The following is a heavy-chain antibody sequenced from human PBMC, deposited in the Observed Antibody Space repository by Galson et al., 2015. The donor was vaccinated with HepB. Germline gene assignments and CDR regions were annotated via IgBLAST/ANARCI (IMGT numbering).Heavy chain of an antibody. CDR3: ASRGGYSYGYVGY. V-gene: IGHV4-34*01. J-gene: IGHJ4*02. CDR1: GGSFSGYY. Sequence: LSLTCAVYGGSFSGYYWSWIRQPPGKGLEWIGEINHSGGTNYNPSLKSRVTISVDTSKNQFSLKLSSVTAADTAVYYCASRGGYSYGYVGYWGQGTLVTVSS. CDR2: INHSGGT. D-gene: IGHD5-18*01.